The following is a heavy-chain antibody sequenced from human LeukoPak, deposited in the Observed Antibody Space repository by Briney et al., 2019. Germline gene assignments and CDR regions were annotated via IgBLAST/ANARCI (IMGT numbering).Heavy chain of an antibody. V-gene: IGHV4-38-2*02. CDR1: GDSITGGRY. D-gene: IGHD3-22*01. CDR2: FHPTAPH. J-gene: IGHJ1*01. Sequence: SETLSLSCLVSGDSITGGRYWGWIRQPPGKGLEWIGSFHPTAPHYYSPSLKSRVTMSADTSKNQFSLKLASVTAADTAVYYCAGEVDSSGSFQYRSRGTLVTVSS. CDR3: AGEVDSSGSFQY.